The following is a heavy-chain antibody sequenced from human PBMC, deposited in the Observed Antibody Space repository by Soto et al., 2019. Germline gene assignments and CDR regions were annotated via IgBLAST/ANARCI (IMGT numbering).Heavy chain of an antibody. Sequence: EVQLLESGGGLVQPGGSLRLSCAASGFTFSGFAMSWVRQGPGKGLEWVASISGGGVDTYYADSVKGRFTISSDNSKSTVSLQMNSLRVEDTAVYHCAKSTKTREHKHHFLYYMDVWGKGTTVIVSS. D-gene: IGHD2-2*01. CDR3: AKSTKTREHKHHFLYYMDV. V-gene: IGHV3-23*01. CDR2: ISGGGVDT. J-gene: IGHJ6*03. CDR1: GFTFSGFA.